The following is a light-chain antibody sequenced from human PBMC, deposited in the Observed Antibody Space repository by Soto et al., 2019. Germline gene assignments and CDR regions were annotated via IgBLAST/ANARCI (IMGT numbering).Light chain of an antibody. J-gene: IGKJ1*01. CDR1: QTIGNY. V-gene: IGKV1-39*01. CDR3: QQSYSVPPT. CDR2: SAS. Sequence: DIPMTQSPASLSASAGDRVTISCRASQTIGNYVNWYQQKPGKAPNLLITSASSLRSGVPSRFSGSGSGTEFTLTITNLQPEDSATYFCQQSYSVPPTFGQGT.